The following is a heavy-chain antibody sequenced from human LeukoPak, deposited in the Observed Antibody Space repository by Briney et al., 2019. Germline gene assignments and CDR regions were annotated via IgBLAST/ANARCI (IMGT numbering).Heavy chain of an antibody. CDR3: ANQGSSGYYPIDY. V-gene: IGHV3-30*18. CDR1: GFTFSSYG. J-gene: IGHJ4*02. D-gene: IGHD3-22*01. CDR2: ISYDGSNK. Sequence: GGSLRLSCAASGFTFSSYGMHWVRQAPGKGLEWVAVISYDGSNKYYADPVKGRFTISRDNSKNTLYLQMNSLRAEDTAVYYCANQGSSGYYPIDYWGQGTLVTVSS.